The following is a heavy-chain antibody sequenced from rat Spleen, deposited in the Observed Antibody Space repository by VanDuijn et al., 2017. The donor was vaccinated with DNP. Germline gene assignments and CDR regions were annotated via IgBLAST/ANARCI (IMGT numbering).Heavy chain of an antibody. CDR2: ISYDGVHA. CDR1: GFTFSDYY. Sequence: EVQLVESGGGLVQPGRSLKLSCAASGFTFSDYYMAWVRQAPTKGLEWVASISYDGVHAYYRGSVKGRFTISRDHPKSTLNLQMDSLRSEDTATYFCARHGRVTTVATYWYFDFWGPGTMVTVSS. CDR3: ARHGRVTTVATYWYFDF. J-gene: IGHJ1*01. D-gene: IGHD1-3*01. V-gene: IGHV5-7*01.